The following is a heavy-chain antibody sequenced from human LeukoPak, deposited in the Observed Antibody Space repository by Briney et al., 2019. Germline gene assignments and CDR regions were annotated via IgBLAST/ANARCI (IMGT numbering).Heavy chain of an antibody. CDR3: VKSSGYDLH. J-gene: IGHJ4*02. CDR2: ISGSGGTT. D-gene: IGHD5-12*01. CDR1: GFTFSSYS. V-gene: IGHV3-48*04. Sequence: GGSLRLSCAASGFTFSSYSMNWVRQAPGKGLEWISYISGSGGTTYYADSVEGRLTVSRDNAENSLYLQMNSLRAEDTGFYYCVKSSGYDLHWGQGTLVTVSS.